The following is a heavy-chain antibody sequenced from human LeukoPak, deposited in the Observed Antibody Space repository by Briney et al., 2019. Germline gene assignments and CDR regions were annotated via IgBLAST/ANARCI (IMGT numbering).Heavy chain of an antibody. J-gene: IGHJ4*02. Sequence: SVKVSCKASGGTFISYAISWVRQAPGQGLEWMGGIIPIFGTANYAQKFQGRVTITADESTSTAYMELSSLRSEDTAVYYCAIFRDGYISGHYFDYWGQGTLVTVSS. CDR1: GGTFISYA. D-gene: IGHD5-24*01. CDR2: IIPIFGTA. V-gene: IGHV1-69*13. CDR3: AIFRDGYISGHYFDY.